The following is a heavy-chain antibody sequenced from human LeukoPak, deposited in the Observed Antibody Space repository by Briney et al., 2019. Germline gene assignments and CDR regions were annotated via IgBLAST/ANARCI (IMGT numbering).Heavy chain of an antibody. CDR1: GYTFTGYY. V-gene: IGHV1-2*04. CDR3: ARGDNVVVGVLSDY. Sequence: GASVKVSCKASGYTFTGYYMHWVRQAPGQGLEWMGWINPNSGGTNYAQKFQGWVTMTRDTSISTAYMELSRLRSDDTAVYYCARGDNVVVGVLSDYWGQGTLVTVSS. D-gene: IGHD1-26*01. J-gene: IGHJ4*02. CDR2: INPNSGGT.